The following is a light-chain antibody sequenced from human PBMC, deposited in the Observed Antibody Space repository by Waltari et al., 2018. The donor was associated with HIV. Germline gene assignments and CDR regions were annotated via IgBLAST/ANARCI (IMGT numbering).Light chain of an antibody. CDR1: SSDIGGYDY. V-gene: IGLV2-14*03. J-gene: IGLJ3*02. CDR2: DVT. CDR3: TSFTTTTAWV. Sequence: QSALTQPASVSGSLGQSITFSCTGTSSDIGGYDYVSWYQQHPGEAPKIIIYDVTNRPSGISDRFSGSKSGDTASLTSSGLQAEDEADYYCTSFTTTTAWVFGGGTKLTVL.